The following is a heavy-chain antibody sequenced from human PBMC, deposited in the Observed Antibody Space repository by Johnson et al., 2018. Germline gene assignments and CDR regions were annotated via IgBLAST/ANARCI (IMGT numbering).Heavy chain of an antibody. V-gene: IGHV3-48*01. Sequence: VQLVESGGGLVQPGGSLRLSCAASGFTFSGYSMTWVRQAPGKGLQWVSYISSRSTAIYYADSVKGRFTISRDNAKNSLYLQMNRLRAEDTAVYYCARERDRASFDYWGQGTLVTVSS. J-gene: IGHJ4*02. CDR3: ARERDRASFDY. CDR2: ISSRSTAI. CDR1: GFTFSGYS.